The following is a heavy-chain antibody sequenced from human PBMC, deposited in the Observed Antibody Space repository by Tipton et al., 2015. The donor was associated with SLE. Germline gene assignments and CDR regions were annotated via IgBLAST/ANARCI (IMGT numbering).Heavy chain of an antibody. CDR1: GEALSGHY. D-gene: IGHD6-19*01. J-gene: IGHJ5*02. CDR2: INHSGRI. V-gene: IGHV4-34*13. CDR3: ARGGDSSGFGWFDP. Sequence: GEALSGHYWIWIRQPPGKGLEWIGDINHSGRIDYNPSLKSRVTISVDTSKNQFSLKLSSVTAADTAVYYCARGGDSSGFGWFDPWGQGTLVTVSS.